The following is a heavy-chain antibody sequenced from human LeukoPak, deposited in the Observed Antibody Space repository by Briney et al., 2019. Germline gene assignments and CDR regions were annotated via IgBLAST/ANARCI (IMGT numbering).Heavy chain of an antibody. Sequence: GGPLRLSCAVSGFTFSDYYMSWIRQAPGKGLDWVSYISSSISYTNYADSVKGRFTISRDNAKDSLHLQMNSLRAEDTAVYYCARAYSYYPDYWGQGALVTVS. J-gene: IGHJ4*02. CDR1: GFTFSDYY. CDR3: ARAYSYYPDY. CDR2: ISSSISYT. V-gene: IGHV3-11*03. D-gene: IGHD5-18*01.